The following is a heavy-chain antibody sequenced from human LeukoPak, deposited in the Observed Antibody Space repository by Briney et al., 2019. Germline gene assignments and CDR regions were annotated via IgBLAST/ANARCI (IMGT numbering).Heavy chain of an antibody. V-gene: IGHV3-23*01. CDR2: ISDTGGST. J-gene: IGHJ4*02. Sequence: PGGSLRLSCAASGFTFSSYAMTWVRQAPGRGLEWVSAISDTGGSTYDADSVKGRFTISRDNSKNTLYLQMNSLRAEDTAVYYCAKDTSIGRYCTNGVCSPFDYWGQGTLVTVSP. CDR1: GFTFSSYA. CDR3: AKDTSIGRYCTNGVCSPFDY. D-gene: IGHD2-8*01.